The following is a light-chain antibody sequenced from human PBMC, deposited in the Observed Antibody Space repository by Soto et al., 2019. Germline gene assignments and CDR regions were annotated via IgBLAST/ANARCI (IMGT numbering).Light chain of an antibody. J-gene: IGKJ1*01. Sequence: DIQLTQSPSSLSASVGDRVTLTCRASQTISKFLNWYQQKPGKAPKLLIYDASSLKSGVPSRFSDSGSGTDFTLTISSLQPEDFATYSCQQSFSTPWTFGQGTKVDIK. CDR2: DAS. V-gene: IGKV1-39*01. CDR1: QTISKF. CDR3: QQSFSTPWT.